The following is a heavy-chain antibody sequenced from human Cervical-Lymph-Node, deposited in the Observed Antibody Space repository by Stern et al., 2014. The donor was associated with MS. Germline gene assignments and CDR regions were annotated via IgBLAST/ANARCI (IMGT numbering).Heavy chain of an antibody. J-gene: IGHJ4*02. D-gene: IGHD2/OR15-2a*01. V-gene: IGHV3-33*01. Sequence: MQLVESGGGVVQPGRSLRLSCAASGFTFSGYGMHWVRQAPGKGLEWVAVIWSDGSNEYYADSVKGRFTISRDDSKNALDLQMNNLRAEDTAIYYCARDKASSTLDYWGQGTLVTVSS. CDR1: GFTFSGYG. CDR3: ARDKASSTLDY. CDR2: IWSDGSNE.